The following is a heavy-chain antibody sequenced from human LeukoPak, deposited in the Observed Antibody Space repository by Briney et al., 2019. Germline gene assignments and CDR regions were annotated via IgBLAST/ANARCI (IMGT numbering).Heavy chain of an antibody. CDR1: GFTFSSHG. D-gene: IGHD3-22*01. CDR2: ISYDGSNK. J-gene: IGHJ4*02. Sequence: PGGSPRLSCAASGFTFSSHGMHWDRQAPGKGLEWVAVISYDGSNKYYADSVKGRFTISRDNSKNTLYLQMNSLRAEDTAVYYCAKGPAWYYYDSSGYFIDYWGQGTLVSVSS. V-gene: IGHV3-30*18. CDR3: AKGPAWYYYDSSGYFIDY.